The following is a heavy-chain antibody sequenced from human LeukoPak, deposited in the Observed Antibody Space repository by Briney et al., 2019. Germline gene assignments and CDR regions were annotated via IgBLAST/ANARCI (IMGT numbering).Heavy chain of an antibody. V-gene: IGHV4-28*03. J-gene: IGHJ3*02. Sequence: SETLSLTCAVSGYAMSSTNWWGWIRQPPGKALEWIGYIYYSGNTDYNPSLKSRVIMSINTSKNQFSLRLSSVTAADTAVYFCAKGLRYLSFNDAFDIWGQGTMVTVSS. D-gene: IGHD3-9*01. CDR2: IYYSGNT. CDR1: GYAMSSTNW. CDR3: AKGLRYLSFNDAFDI.